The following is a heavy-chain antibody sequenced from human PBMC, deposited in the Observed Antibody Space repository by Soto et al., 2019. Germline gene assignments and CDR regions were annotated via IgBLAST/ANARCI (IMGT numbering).Heavy chain of an antibody. V-gene: IGHV4-34*01. CDR1: GGSFSGYY. CDR2: INHSGST. CDR3: ATPRVAAAGIFDY. J-gene: IGHJ4*02. D-gene: IGHD6-13*01. Sequence: SETLSLTCAVYGGSFSGYYWSWIRQPPGKGLEWIGEINHSGSTNYNPSLKSRVTISVDTSKNQFSLKLSSVTAADTAVYYCATPRVAAAGIFDYWGQGTLVTVSS.